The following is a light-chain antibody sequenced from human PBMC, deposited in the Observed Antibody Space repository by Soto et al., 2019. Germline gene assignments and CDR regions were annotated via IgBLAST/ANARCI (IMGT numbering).Light chain of an antibody. CDR2: EVS. V-gene: IGLV2-8*01. Sequence: QSVLTQPPSASGSPGQSVTISCTGTSGDVGAYNHVSWYQQHPGKPPKFLIFEVSKRPSGVPDRFSGSKSGNTASLTVSGLQAEDEADYYCSSYAGSNNFVVFGGGTKVTVL. CDR3: SSYAGSNNFVV. J-gene: IGLJ3*02. CDR1: SGDVGAYNH.